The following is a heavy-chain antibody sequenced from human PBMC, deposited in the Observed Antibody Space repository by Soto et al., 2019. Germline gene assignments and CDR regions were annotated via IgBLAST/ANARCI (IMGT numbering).Heavy chain of an antibody. Sequence: QVQLQESGPGLVKPSQTLSLTCNVSGVSITRGEYCWSWVRQSPGKGLEWIGSIYFSGSTSYNPSQNNLTNISIDTSKSQFSLKMSSVTAADTAVYYCVRDYKLSWSYYFGMDVWGRGTTVTVSS. D-gene: IGHD3-10*01. J-gene: IGHJ6*02. V-gene: IGHV4-30-4*01. CDR2: IYFSGST. CDR1: GVSITRGEYC. CDR3: VRDYKLSWSYYFGMDV.